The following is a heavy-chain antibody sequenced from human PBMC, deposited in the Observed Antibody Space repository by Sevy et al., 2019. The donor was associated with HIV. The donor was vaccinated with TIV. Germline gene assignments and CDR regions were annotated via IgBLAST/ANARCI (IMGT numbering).Heavy chain of an antibody. J-gene: IGHJ3*02. CDR3: ARRLYGDYSDAFDI. Sequence: SETLSLTCTVPGGSISSSDYYWSWISQPPGKGLEWIGYISYSGNTYYSPSLKSRVTISGDTSQNQFSLKLSSVTAADTAVYYCARRLYGDYSDAFDIWGQGTVVTVSS. D-gene: IGHD4-17*01. V-gene: IGHV4-30-4*01. CDR1: GGSISSSDYY. CDR2: ISYSGNT.